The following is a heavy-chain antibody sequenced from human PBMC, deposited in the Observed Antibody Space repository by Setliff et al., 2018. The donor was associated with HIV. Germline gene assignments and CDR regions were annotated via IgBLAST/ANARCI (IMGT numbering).Heavy chain of an antibody. V-gene: IGHV1-8*02. CDR1: GYTFTSYD. J-gene: IGHJ6*03. D-gene: IGHD4-17*01. CDR2: MNPNSGNT. CDR3: ATERSGGDYPYKYYFYMDV. Sequence: ASVKVSCKASGYTFTSYDINWVRQATGQGLEWMGWMNPNSGNTGYAQKFQGRVTMTRNTSISTAYMELSSLRSEDTAVYYCATERSGGDYPYKYYFYMDVWGKGTTVTVSS.